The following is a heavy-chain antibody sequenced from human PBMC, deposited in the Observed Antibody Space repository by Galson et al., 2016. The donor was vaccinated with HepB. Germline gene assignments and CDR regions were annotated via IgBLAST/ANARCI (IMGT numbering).Heavy chain of an antibody. CDR1: GGTFSTFNSYA. V-gene: IGHV1-69*13. CDR3: ARDNEFGFGKTDCNYYGMDV. CDR2: IVPAFGTT. D-gene: IGHD3-10*01. J-gene: IGHJ6*02. Sequence: SVKVSCKASGGTFSTFNSYAISWVRLAPGQGLEWMGGIVPAFGTTNYAQKFQGRVTFTADGFTSTVYMELSSLRSEDTAVYYCARDNEFGFGKTDCNYYGMDVWGQGSTVTVSS.